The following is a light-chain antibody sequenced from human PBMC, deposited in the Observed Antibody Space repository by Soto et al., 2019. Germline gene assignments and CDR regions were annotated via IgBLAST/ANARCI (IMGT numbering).Light chain of an antibody. J-gene: IGLJ2*01. CDR3: QAWDTSTVV. V-gene: IGLV3-1*01. CDR1: KLGNKY. Sequence: SYELTQPPSVSVSPGQTASITCSGDKLGNKYVCWYQQKPGQSPVLVIYENFKRPSGIPERFSGSNSGNTATLTISGTQAMDEADYYCQAWDTSTVVFGGGTKLTVL. CDR2: ENF.